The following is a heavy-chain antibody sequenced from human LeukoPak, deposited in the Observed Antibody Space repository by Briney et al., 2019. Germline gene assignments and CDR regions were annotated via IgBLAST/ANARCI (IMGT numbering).Heavy chain of an antibody. D-gene: IGHD1-14*01. CDR1: SESSGGDD. V-gene: IGHV4-34*01. Sequence: SETLSLTCAMHSESSGGDDWTWIRQPPGKGLEWIGEVSPGGSTRYNPSLRSRVTISLDTSRSRFSLRLSSVTASDSAIYYCARYRRNLIEDRFREGEPNFDYWGQGILVTVSS. CDR2: VSPGGST. J-gene: IGHJ4*02. CDR3: ARYRRNLIEDRFREGEPNFDY.